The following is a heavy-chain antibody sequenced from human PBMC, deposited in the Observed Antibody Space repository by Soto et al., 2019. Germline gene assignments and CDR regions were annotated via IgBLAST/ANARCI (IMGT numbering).Heavy chain of an antibody. CDR2: ISAYNGNT. D-gene: IGHD2-15*01. Sequence: GASVKVSCKASGGTFSSYGISWVRQAPGQGLEWMGWISAYNGNTNYAQKLQGRVTMTTDTSTSTAYMELRSLRSDDTAVYYCARDYCSGGSCYLDSYFDYWGQGTLVTVSS. J-gene: IGHJ4*02. V-gene: IGHV1-18*01. CDR1: GGTFSSYG. CDR3: ARDYCSGGSCYLDSYFDY.